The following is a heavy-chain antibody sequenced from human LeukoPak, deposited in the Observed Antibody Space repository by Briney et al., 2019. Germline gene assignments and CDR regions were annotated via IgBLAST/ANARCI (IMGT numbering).Heavy chain of an antibody. V-gene: IGHV3-23*01. CDR3: AKCGGGGCYSYGMDV. J-gene: IGHJ6*02. CDR1: GFTFSSYS. Sequence: GGSLRLSCAASGFTFSSYSMKWVRQAPGKGLEWVSAISGSGGSTFYADSVKGRFTISRDNSKNTLYLQMNSLRAEDTAVYYCAKCGGGGCYSYGMDVWGQGTTVTVSS. D-gene: IGHD2-21*02. CDR2: ISGSGGST.